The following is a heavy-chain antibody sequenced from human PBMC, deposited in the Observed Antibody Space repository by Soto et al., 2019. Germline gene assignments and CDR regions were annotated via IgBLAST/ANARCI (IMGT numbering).Heavy chain of an antibody. D-gene: IGHD2-2*01. CDR1: GYTFTSYY. CDR3: ARGVVPAVPYEIWFDP. J-gene: IGHJ5*02. CDR2: INPSGGST. V-gene: IGHV1-46*03. Sequence: QVQLVQSGAEVKKPGASVKVSCKASGYTFTSYYMHWVRQAPGQGLEWMGIINPSGGSTSYAQKFQGRVTMTRDTSTSTGYMELSSLRSEDTAVYYCARGVVPAVPYEIWFDPWGQGTLVTVSS.